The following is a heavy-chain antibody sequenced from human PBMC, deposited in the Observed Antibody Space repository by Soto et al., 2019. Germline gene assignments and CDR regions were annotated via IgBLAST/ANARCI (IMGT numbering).Heavy chain of an antibody. V-gene: IGHV4-30-2*06. CDR3: VRESAASGPDWFDT. D-gene: IGHD3-10*01. CDR2: IYHRGST. Sequence: PSETLSLTCSVSGGSVTNGRSSWNLIRQSPGKGLEWIAYIYHRGSTYYNPSLRSRVTISVDRSENLFSLKLSSVTAADTAVYYCVRESAASGPDWFDTWGPGTLVTVSS. J-gene: IGHJ5*02. CDR1: GGSVTNGRSS.